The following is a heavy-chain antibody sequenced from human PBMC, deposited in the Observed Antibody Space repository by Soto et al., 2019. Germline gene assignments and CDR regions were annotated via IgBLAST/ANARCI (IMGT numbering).Heavy chain of an antibody. J-gene: IGHJ6*02. Sequence: EVQLVESGGGLVKPGGSLRLSCPASGFTFSNAWMNWVRQAPGKGLEWVGRIKSKTDGGTTDYAAPVKGRFTISRDDSKNTLYLQMNSLNTEDTAVYYCTTSLCSGGSCYSYYYYGMDVWGQGTTVTVSS. V-gene: IGHV3-15*07. D-gene: IGHD2-15*01. CDR2: IKSKTDGGTT. CDR1: GFTFSNAW. CDR3: TTSLCSGGSCYSYYYYGMDV.